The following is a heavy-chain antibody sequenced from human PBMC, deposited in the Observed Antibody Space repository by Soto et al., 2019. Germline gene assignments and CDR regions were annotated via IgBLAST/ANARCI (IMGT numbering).Heavy chain of an antibody. CDR2: IYPGDSDT. CDR1: GYGFTSYW. V-gene: IGHV5-51*01. J-gene: IGHJ6*02. CDR3: ARHEVGYCIGGSCHSYYYGMDV. Sequence: GESLKISCKGSGYGFTSYWIGWVRQMPGKGLEWMGIIYPGDSDTRYSPSFQGQVTISADKSISTAYLQWSSLKASDTAMYYCARHEVGYCIGGSCHSYYYGMDVWGQGTTVTVPS. D-gene: IGHD2-15*01.